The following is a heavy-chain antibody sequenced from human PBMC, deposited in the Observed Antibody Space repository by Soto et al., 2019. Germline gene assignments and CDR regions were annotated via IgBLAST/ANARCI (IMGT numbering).Heavy chain of an antibody. V-gene: IGHV4-59*01. CDR3: ARGRYYGSGTPIKYFDL. Sequence: SETLSLTCTVSGGSISPYFWSWIRQPPGKGLEWIGYIFYSGSTNYNPSLTSRVTISVDTSKNQFSLKLSSVTAADTAVYYCARGRYYGSGTPIKYFDLWGRGPLVT. CDR2: IFYSGST. CDR1: GGSISPYF. J-gene: IGHJ2*01. D-gene: IGHD3-10*01.